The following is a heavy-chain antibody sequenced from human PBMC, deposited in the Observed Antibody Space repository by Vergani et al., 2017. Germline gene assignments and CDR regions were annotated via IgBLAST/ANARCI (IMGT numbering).Heavy chain of an antibody. D-gene: IGHD1-26*01. J-gene: IGHJ4*02. CDR3: ARWTWALFDY. V-gene: IGHV4-39*01. CDR2: IYYSGST. Sequence: QLQLQESGSGLVKPSQTLSLTCAVSGGSISSSSYYWGWIRQPPGKGLEWIGSIYYSGSTYYNPSLKSRVTISVDTSKNQFSLKLSSVTAADTAVYYCARWTWALFDYWGQGTLVTVSS. CDR1: GGSISSSSYY.